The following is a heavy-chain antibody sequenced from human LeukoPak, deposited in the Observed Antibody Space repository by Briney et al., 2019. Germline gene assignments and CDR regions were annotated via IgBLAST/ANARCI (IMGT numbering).Heavy chain of an antibody. CDR2: IKRGGSEK. V-gene: IGHV3-7*01. Sequence: PGGSLRLSCAASGFTFSSYWMSWVRQAPGKGREGVANIKRGGSEKYYVYSVKGRFTISTYNAKTSLYLRRNSPEAEDTHLCECARTADPSDYWGQGTLVTVSS. J-gene: IGHJ4*02. CDR3: ARTADPSDY. CDR1: GFTFSSYW. D-gene: IGHD6-19*01.